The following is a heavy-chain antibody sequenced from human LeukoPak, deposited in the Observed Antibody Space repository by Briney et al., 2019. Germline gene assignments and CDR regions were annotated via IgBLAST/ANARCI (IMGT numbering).Heavy chain of an antibody. J-gene: IGHJ6*02. D-gene: IGHD3-9*01. CDR1: GFTFSSYE. CDR3: ARDLQKTGCRKCGYGMDV. Sequence: GGSLRLSCAASGFTFSSYEMNWVRQAPGKGLEWVSYISSSGSTIYYADSVKGRFTISRDNAKNSLYLQMNSLRAEDTAVYYCARDLQKTGCRKCGYGMDVWGQGTTVTVSS. CDR2: ISSSGSTI. V-gene: IGHV3-48*03.